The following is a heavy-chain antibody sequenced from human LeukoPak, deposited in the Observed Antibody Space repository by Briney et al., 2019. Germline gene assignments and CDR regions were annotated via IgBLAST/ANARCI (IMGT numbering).Heavy chain of an antibody. J-gene: IGHJ4*02. D-gene: IGHD1-7*01. CDR3: ARDYWWNYDY. CDR2: ISKDGSDK. V-gene: IGHV3-30-3*01. CDR1: GFTFSDYA. Sequence: GSLRLSCAASGFTFSDYAMHWVRQAPGKGLEWVAVISKDGSDKYYPGSVRGRFTISRDNSKNTIYLQMDSLRAEDTAIYYCARDYWWNYDYWGQGTLVTVSS.